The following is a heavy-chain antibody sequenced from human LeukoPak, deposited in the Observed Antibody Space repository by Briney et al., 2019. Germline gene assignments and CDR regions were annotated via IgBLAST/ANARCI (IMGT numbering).Heavy chain of an antibody. V-gene: IGHV1-3*01. J-gene: IGHJ4*02. CDR2: INAGNGNT. CDR1: GGTSSNYA. Sequence: ASVKVSCKASGGTSSNYAINWVRQAPGQRLEWMGWINAGNGNTKYSQKFQGRVAITRDTSASTAYMELRSLRSDDTAVYYCARDRLAVAGCFDYWGQGTLVTVSS. CDR3: ARDRLAVAGCFDY. D-gene: IGHD6-19*01.